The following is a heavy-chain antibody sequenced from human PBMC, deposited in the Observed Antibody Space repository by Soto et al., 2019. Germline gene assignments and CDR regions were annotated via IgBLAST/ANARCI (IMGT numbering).Heavy chain of an antibody. J-gene: IGHJ4*02. CDR3: ARAWGLYFDY. CDR2: NYYSGIT. Sequence: SETLSLTCTVSGGSISSGGYYWAWIRQHPGKGLEWIGYNYYSGITYYNPSLKSRVTISLDTSKNQFSLKLSSVTAADTAVYYCARAWGLYFDYWGQGTLVTVSS. CDR1: GGSISSGGYY. D-gene: IGHD3-16*01. V-gene: IGHV4-31*03.